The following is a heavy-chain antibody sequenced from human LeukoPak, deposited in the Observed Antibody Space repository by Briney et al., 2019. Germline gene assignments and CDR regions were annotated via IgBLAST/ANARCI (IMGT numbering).Heavy chain of an antibody. J-gene: IGHJ4*02. Sequence: GGSLRLSCAASGFTFSSYSMNWVRQAPGKGLEWVSSISSSSSYIYYADSVKGRFTISRDNAKNSLYLQMNSLRAEDTAVYYCARDISGAAGTKSNYWGQGTLVTVSS. CDR2: ISSSSSYI. CDR3: ARDISGAAGTKSNY. D-gene: IGHD6-13*01. CDR1: GFTFSSYS. V-gene: IGHV3-21*01.